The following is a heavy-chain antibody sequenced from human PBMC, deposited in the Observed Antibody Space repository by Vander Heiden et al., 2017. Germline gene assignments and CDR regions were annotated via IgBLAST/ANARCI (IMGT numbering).Heavy chain of an antibody. CDR3: AKDIVVVPAAMEHYYYGMDV. Sequence: QVQLLESGGGVVQPGRSLRLSCAASGFTFSSSGMHWHRQAPGKGPEWVAVISYDGSNKYYADSVKGRFTISRDNSKNTLYLQMNSLRAEDTAVYYCAKDIVVVPAAMEHYYYGMDVWGQGTTVTVSS. CDR2: ISYDGSNK. CDR1: GFTFSSSG. V-gene: IGHV3-30*18. J-gene: IGHJ6*02. D-gene: IGHD2-2*01.